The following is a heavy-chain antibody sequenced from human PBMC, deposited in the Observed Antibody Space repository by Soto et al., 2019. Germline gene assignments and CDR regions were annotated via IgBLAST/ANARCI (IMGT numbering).Heavy chain of an antibody. V-gene: IGHV1-69*13. CDR3: ARVSCRSTSCYPFDY. D-gene: IGHD2-2*01. CDR2: IIPIFGTA. Sequence: SVKVSCKASGGTFSSYAISWVRQAPGQGLEWMGGIIPIFGTANYAQKFQGRVTITADESTSTAYMELSSLRSEDTAVYYCARVSCRSTSCYPFDYSGPAPLGTVSS. CDR1: GGTFSSYA. J-gene: IGHJ4*02.